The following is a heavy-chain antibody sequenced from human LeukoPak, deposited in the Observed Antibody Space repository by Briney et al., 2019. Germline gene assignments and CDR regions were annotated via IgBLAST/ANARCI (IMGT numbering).Heavy chain of an antibody. CDR3: ARDKGMATMDGFDY. D-gene: IGHD5-24*01. J-gene: IGHJ4*02. Sequence: GGSLRLSCAASGFTFSSYSMNWVRQAPGKGLEWGSSISSSSSYIYYADSVKGRFTISRDNAKNSLYLQMNSLRAEDTAVYYCARDKGMATMDGFDYXXQGTLVTVXS. CDR2: ISSSSSYI. CDR1: GFTFSSYS. V-gene: IGHV3-21*01.